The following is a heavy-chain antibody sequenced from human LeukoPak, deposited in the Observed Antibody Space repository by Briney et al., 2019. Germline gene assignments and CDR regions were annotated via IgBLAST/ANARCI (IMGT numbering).Heavy chain of an antibody. Sequence: GGSLRLSCAASGFTFSSYTVNRVRQAPGHTLECVSSISSSSLYIYYADSVRGRFTISRDNAKSSLYLQMNSLRAEDTAVYYCASEQSGNYYRPFGSWGQGTLVPVSS. CDR2: ISSSSLYI. V-gene: IGHV3-21*01. CDR1: GFTFSSYT. D-gene: IGHD1-26*01. J-gene: IGHJ4*02. CDR3: ASEQSGNYYRPFGS.